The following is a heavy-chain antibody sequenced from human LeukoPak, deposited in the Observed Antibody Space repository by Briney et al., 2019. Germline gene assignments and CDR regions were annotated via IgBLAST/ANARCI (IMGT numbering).Heavy chain of an antibody. J-gene: IGHJ6*03. D-gene: IGHD6-13*01. CDR3: ARRIAAAGEGRDEYYYYMDV. CDR1: GGSISSGSYY. CDR2: IYYSGST. V-gene: IGHV4-61*01. Sequence: NTSETLSLTCTVSGGSISSGSYYWSWIRQPPGKGLEWIGYIYYSGSTNYNPSLKSRVTISVDTSKNQFSLKLSSVTAADTAVYYCARRIAAAGEGRDEYYYYMDVWGKGTTVTVSS.